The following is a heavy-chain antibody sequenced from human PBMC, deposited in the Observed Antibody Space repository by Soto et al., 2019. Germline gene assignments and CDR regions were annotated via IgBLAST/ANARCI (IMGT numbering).Heavy chain of an antibody. Sequence: GGSLRLSCAASGFTFSSYAMSWVRQAPGKGLEWVSAISGRGGSTYYADSVKGRFTISRDNSKNTLYLQMNSLRAEDTAVYYCARGLIAARPEWFDPWGQGTMVTVSS. D-gene: IGHD6-6*01. CDR1: GFTFSSYA. CDR3: ARGLIAARPEWFDP. V-gene: IGHV3-23*01. CDR2: ISGRGGST. J-gene: IGHJ5*02.